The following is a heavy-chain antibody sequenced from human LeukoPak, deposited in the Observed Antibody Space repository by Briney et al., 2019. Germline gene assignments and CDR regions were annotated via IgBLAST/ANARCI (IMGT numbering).Heavy chain of an antibody. V-gene: IGHV3-23*01. D-gene: IGHD3-22*01. Sequence: GRSLRLSCAASGFTFSSYAMSWVRQAPGKGLEWVSAISGSGGSTYYADSVKGRFTISRDNSKNTLYLQMNSLRAEDTAVYYCAKDPGPYDSSGYRAPHFDYWGQGTLVTVSS. CDR2: ISGSGGST. J-gene: IGHJ4*02. CDR3: AKDPGPYDSSGYRAPHFDY. CDR1: GFTFSSYA.